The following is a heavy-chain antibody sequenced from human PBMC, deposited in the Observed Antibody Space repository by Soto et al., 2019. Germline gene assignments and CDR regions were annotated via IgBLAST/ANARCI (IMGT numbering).Heavy chain of an antibody. J-gene: IGHJ3*02. Sequence: SGPTLVNPTQTLTLTCTFSGFSLSTSGLGVGWIRQPPGKSLDWLALIYWDDDKRYSPSLKSRLTITKDTSKNQVVLTMTNMDPVDTATYYCAHRGGSRWTNDACDIWGHGTMVTVSS. CDR1: GFSLSTSGLG. CDR3: AHRGGSRWTNDACDI. CDR2: IYWDDDK. V-gene: IGHV2-5*02. D-gene: IGHD6-13*01.